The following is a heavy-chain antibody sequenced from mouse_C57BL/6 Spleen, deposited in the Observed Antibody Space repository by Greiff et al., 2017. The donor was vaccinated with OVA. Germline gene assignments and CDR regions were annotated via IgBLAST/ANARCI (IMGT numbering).Heavy chain of an antibody. Sequence: VQVVESGAELVKPGASVKMSCKASGYTFTTYPIEWMKQNHGKSLEWIGNFHPYNDDTKYNEKFKGKATLTVEKSSSTVYLELSRLTSDDSAVYYCARSYYGSSYWYFDVWGTGTTVTVSS. D-gene: IGHD1-1*01. CDR1: GYTFTTYP. J-gene: IGHJ1*03. CDR3: ARSYYGSSYWYFDV. V-gene: IGHV1-47*01. CDR2: FHPYNDDT.